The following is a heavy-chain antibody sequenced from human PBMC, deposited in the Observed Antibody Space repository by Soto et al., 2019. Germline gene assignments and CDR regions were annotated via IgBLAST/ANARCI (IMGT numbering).Heavy chain of an antibody. Sequence: GGSLRLSCAASGFICSSYDMSWVRQAPGKGLEWVSTILVDGRTFYVDSVKGRFTISRDSSKNMVYLQMNSLTAGDTALYYCAKATATGGGAFDICGQGTMVTVSS. CDR1: GFICSSYD. CDR2: ILVDGRT. D-gene: IGHD2-8*02. J-gene: IGHJ3*02. CDR3: AKATATGGGAFDI. V-gene: IGHV3-23*01.